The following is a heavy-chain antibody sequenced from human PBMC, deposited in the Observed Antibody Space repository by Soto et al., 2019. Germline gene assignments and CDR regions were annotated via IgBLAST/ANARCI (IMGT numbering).Heavy chain of an antibody. J-gene: IGHJ4*01. CDR2: TYYRSKWYY. D-gene: IGHD1-26*01. CDR1: GDSVSSNSAG. V-gene: IGHV6-1*01. Sequence: SQTLSLTCAITGDSVSSNSAGWSWVRQSPSRGLEWLGRTYYRSKWYYEYAVSVRGRITINPDTSKNQYSLQLNSVTPEDTAVYFCARGEQYSGGIFDYWRQRTLVTVSS. CDR3: ARGEQYSGGIFDY.